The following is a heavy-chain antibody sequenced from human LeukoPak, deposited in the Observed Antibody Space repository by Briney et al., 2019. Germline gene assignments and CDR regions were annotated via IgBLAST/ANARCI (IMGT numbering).Heavy chain of an antibody. CDR3: ARDPYYDYPRGAFDI. CDR2: ISSSSSYI. J-gene: IGHJ3*02. Sequence: GGSLRLSCAASGFTFSSYSMNWVRQAPGKGLEWVSSISSSSSYIYYADSVKGRFTISRDNAKNSLYLQMNSLRAGDTAVYYCARDPYYDYPRGAFDIWGQGTMVTVSS. V-gene: IGHV3-21*01. D-gene: IGHD3-3*01. CDR1: GFTFSSYS.